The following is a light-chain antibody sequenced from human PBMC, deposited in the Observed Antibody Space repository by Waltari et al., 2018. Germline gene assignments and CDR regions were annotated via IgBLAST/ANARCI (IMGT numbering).Light chain of an antibody. J-gene: IGKJ1*01. CDR2: RAS. V-gene: IGKV3-15*01. Sequence: EIVMTQSPATLSVSPGERATLSYRANESISNNLAWYQQKPGRAPRLLIYRASTGATGIPARFSGSGSGTEFTLTIGSLQSEDFAVYYCQQYNSWPRTFGQGTKVEIK. CDR3: QQYNSWPRT. CDR1: ESISNN.